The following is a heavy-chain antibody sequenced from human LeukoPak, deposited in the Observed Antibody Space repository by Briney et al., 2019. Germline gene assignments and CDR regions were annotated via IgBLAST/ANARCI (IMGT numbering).Heavy chain of an antibody. Sequence: PGGSLRLSCAASGFTVSSNYTSWVRQAPGKGLEWVSVIYSGGSTYYADSVKGRFTISRDNSKNTLYLQMNSLRAEDTAVYYCARMYSGYDWDAYYFDYWGQGTLVTVSS. CDR3: ARMYSGYDWDAYYFDY. J-gene: IGHJ4*02. CDR1: GFTVSSNY. CDR2: IYSGGST. D-gene: IGHD5-12*01. V-gene: IGHV3-53*01.